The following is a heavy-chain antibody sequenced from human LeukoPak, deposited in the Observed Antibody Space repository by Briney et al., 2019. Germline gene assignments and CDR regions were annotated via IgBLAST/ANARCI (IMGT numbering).Heavy chain of an antibody. CDR3: ARQEYCSGGSCYTWFDP. CDR1: GYTLTELS. CDR2: FDPEDGET. Sequence: GASVKVSCKVSGYTLTELSMHWVRQAPGKGLEWMGGFDPEDGETIYAQKFQGRVTMTEDTSTDTAYMELSSLRSEDTAVYYCARQEYCSGGSCYTWFDPWGQGTLVTVSS. V-gene: IGHV1-24*01. D-gene: IGHD2-15*01. J-gene: IGHJ5*02.